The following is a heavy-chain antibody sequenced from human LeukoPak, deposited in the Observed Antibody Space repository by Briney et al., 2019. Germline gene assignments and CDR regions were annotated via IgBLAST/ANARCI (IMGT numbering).Heavy chain of an antibody. J-gene: IGHJ6*02. V-gene: IGHV1-8*01. Sequence: ASVKVSCKASGYTFTSYDINWVRQATGQGLEWMGWMNPNSGNTGYAQKFQGRVTMTRNTSISTAYMELSSLRSEDTAVYYCARGGDFWSGYYIRYYYYGMDVWGQGTTVTVSS. CDR1: GYTFTSYD. D-gene: IGHD3-3*01. CDR2: MNPNSGNT. CDR3: ARGGDFWSGYYIRYYYYGMDV.